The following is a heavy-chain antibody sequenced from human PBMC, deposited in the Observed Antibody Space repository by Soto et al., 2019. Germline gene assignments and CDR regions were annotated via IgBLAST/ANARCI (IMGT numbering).Heavy chain of an antibody. D-gene: IGHD3-22*01. V-gene: IGHV1-18*01. Sequence: ASVKVSCKASGYPFTSYGISWVRQAPGQGLEWMGWISAYNGNTNYAQKLQGRVTMTTDTSTSTAYMELRSLRSDDTAVYYCARRSYYYDSSGQQGSDYWGQGTLVTV. CDR1: GYPFTSYG. CDR2: ISAYNGNT. CDR3: ARRSYYYDSSGQQGSDY. J-gene: IGHJ4*02.